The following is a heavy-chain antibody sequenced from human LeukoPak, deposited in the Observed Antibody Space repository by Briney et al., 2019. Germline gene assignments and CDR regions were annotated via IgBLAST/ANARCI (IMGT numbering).Heavy chain of an antibody. V-gene: IGHV3-30-3*01. CDR2: ISYDGSNK. J-gene: IGHJ4*02. Sequence: PGGSLRLSCAASGFXFSPYAIHWVRQGPGKGLEWVAIISYDGSNKYYADSVKGRFTISRDNSKNTLYLQMSSLSAEDTAVYYCARDSQHLNFDYWGQGALVTVSS. D-gene: IGHD3-3*02. CDR1: GFXFSPYA. CDR3: ARDSQHLNFDY.